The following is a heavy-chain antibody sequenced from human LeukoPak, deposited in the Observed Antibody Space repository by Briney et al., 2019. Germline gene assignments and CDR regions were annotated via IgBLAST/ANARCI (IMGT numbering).Heavy chain of an antibody. Sequence: ASVKVSCKTFGYTFSDYIIHWVRQAPGQGLEWMGCVTPASGVTYYAQKFQGRVTVTTGTSISTAYMDLSRLSSDDTAVYYCVRETGGFEDWGQGTLVTVSS. D-gene: IGHD7-27*01. CDR2: VTPASGVT. CDR1: GYTFSDYI. J-gene: IGHJ4*02. V-gene: IGHV1-2*02. CDR3: VRETGGFED.